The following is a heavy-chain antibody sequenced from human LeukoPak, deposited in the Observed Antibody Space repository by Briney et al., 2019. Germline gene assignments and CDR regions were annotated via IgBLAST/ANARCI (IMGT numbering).Heavy chain of an antibody. J-gene: IGHJ4*02. CDR1: GFTFSSYW. V-gene: IGHV3-7*01. CDR2: IKQDGSEK. Sequence: GGSLRLSCAVSGFTFSSYWMNWVRQAPGKGLEWVANIKQDGSEKNYVDSVKGRFTISRDNAKSSLSLQMNDLRAEDTAVYYCAKGGRGNGEVYWGQGTLVTVSS. D-gene: IGHD2-8*01. CDR3: AKGGRGNGEVY.